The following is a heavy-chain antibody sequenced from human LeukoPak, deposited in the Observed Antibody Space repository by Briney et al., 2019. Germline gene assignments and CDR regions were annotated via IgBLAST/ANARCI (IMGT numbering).Heavy chain of an antibody. Sequence: SETLSLTCTVSGGSISSYYWSWIRQPPGKGLEWIGYIYYSGSTNYNPSLKSRVTISVDTSKNQFSLELSSVTAADTAVYYCARLRVTIFGVVIYYYGMDVWGQGTTVTVSS. V-gene: IGHV4-59*08. J-gene: IGHJ6*02. CDR1: GGSISSYY. CDR2: IYYSGST. CDR3: ARLRVTIFGVVIYYYGMDV. D-gene: IGHD3-3*01.